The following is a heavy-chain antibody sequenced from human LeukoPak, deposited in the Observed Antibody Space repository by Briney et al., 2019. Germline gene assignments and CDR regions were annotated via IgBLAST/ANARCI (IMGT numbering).Heavy chain of an antibody. CDR1: GFTFSSYA. CDR3: ARDYGYCSSTSCYAYYYYGMDV. V-gene: IGHV3-30-3*01. Sequence: GGSLRLSCAASGFTFSSYAMSWVRQAPGKGLEWVAVISYDGSNKYYADSVKGRFTISRDNSKNTLYLQMNSLRAEDTAVYYCARDYGYCSSTSCYAYYYYGMDVWGQGTTVTVSS. CDR2: ISYDGSNK. D-gene: IGHD2-2*01. J-gene: IGHJ6*02.